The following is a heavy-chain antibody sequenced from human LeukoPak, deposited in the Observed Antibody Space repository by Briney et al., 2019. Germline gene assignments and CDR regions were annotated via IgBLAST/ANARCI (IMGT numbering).Heavy chain of an antibody. Sequence: GGSLRLSCAASGFTFTTYWMSWVRQAPGKGLEWVSVICGNGACAYYADSVKGRFTISRDNSKNTLYLQMNSLRAEDTAVYHCAKHLATSGSYPLGYWGQGTPVTVSS. V-gene: IGHV3-23*01. D-gene: IGHD2-15*01. J-gene: IGHJ4*02. CDR3: AKHLATSGSYPLGY. CDR2: ICGNGACA. CDR1: GFTFTTYW.